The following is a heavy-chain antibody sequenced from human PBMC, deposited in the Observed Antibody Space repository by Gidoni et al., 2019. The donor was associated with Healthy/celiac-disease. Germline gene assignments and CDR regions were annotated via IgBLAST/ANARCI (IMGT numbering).Heavy chain of an antibody. Sequence: EVQLLESGGGLVQPGGSLRLSCAASGFTFSSYAMSWVRQAPGKGLEWVSALSGSGGSTYYADSVKGRFTISRDNSKSTLYLQRNSLRAEDTAVYYCAKDQVVVAAPADAFDIWGQGTMVTVSS. CDR1: GFTFSSYA. CDR3: AKDQVVVAAPADAFDI. V-gene: IGHV3-23*01. CDR2: LSGSGGST. J-gene: IGHJ3*02. D-gene: IGHD2-15*01.